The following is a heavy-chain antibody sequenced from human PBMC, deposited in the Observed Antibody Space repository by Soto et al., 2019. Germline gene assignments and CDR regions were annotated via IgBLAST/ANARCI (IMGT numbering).Heavy chain of an antibody. J-gene: IGHJ6*02. CDR2: ISAPSGKT. CDR1: GYTFSNYG. D-gene: IGHD6-19*01. V-gene: IGHV1-18*01. CDR3: ASRGQYSSCLGYYYYYGMDV. Sequence: GASVKVSCKASGYTFSNYGMSWVRQAPGQGLEWMGWISAPSGKTNYAQKLQGRVTMTTDTSTSTAYMELSSLRSDDTAVYYCASRGQYSSCLGYYYYYGMDVWGQGTTVTVSS.